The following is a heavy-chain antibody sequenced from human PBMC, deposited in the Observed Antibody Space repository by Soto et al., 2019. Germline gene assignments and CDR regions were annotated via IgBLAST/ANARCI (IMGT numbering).Heavy chain of an antibody. Sequence: PSETLYVTCTVPGGSVSSGSYYWRWIRQPPGQGLEWIGYIYYSGSTNYNPSLKSRVTISVDTSKNQFSLKLSSVTAADTAVYYCARHRYNWKAYYYYGMDAWGHGTTVTVSS. V-gene: IGHV4-61*01. J-gene: IGHJ6*02. CDR1: GGSVSSGSYY. CDR3: ARHRYNWKAYYYYGMDA. D-gene: IGHD1-20*01. CDR2: IYYSGST.